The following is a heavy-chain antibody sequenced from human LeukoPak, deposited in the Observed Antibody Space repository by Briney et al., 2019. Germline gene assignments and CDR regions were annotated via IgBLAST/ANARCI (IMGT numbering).Heavy chain of an antibody. Sequence: SETLSLTCTVSGGSISSYYWSWIRQPPGKGLEWIGYIYYSGSTNYNPSLKSRVTISVDTSKNQFSLKLSSVTAADTAVYYCARQTPSSGDRKVGATLFDYWGQGTLVTVSS. CDR3: ARQTPSSGDRKVGATLFDY. CDR1: GGSISSYY. V-gene: IGHV4-59*08. J-gene: IGHJ4*02. D-gene: IGHD1-26*01. CDR2: IYYSGST.